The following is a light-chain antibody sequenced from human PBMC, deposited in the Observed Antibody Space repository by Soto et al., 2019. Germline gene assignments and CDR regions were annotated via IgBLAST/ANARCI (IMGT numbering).Light chain of an antibody. Sequence: EIVMTQSPATLSLSPGERATLSCRASQSVAYTYLAWYQQKPGQAPRLLIHNTFSRATGIPDRFSGSGSGTDFTLTISRLESEDFAVYYCQQYGTSPLTFGGGTKVEIK. CDR1: QSVAYTY. J-gene: IGKJ4*01. V-gene: IGKV3-20*01. CDR3: QQYGTSPLT. CDR2: NTF.